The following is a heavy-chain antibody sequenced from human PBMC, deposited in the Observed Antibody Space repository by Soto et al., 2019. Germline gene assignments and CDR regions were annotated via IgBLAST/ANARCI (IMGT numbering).Heavy chain of an antibody. D-gene: IGHD5-12*01. J-gene: IGHJ4*02. CDR3: AKEWSVVATTPYFDY. CDR1: GFTFSSFG. Sequence: QVQLVESGGGVVQPGRSLRLSCAASGFTFSSFGMHWVRKAPGKGLEGVAVASSDGSYKYYADSVKGRFTISRDNSKNTLYLQMKSLRAEDTAVYYFAKEWSVVATTPYFDYCGQGTLVTVSS. CDR2: ASSDGSYK. V-gene: IGHV3-30*18.